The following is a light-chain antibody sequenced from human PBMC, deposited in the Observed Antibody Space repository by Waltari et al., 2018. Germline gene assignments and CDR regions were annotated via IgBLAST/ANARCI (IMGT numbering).Light chain of an antibody. CDR2: EVS. CDR1: SSDVGGFNY. CDR3: SSYAGTNNVV. Sequence: QSALTQPPSASGSPGQSVPISCTATSSDVGGFNYVPWYQQHPGKAPKLMIYEVSKRPSGVPDRFSGSKSGNTASLTVSGLQAEDEGDYYCSSYAGTNNVVFGGGTKLTVL. V-gene: IGLV2-8*01. J-gene: IGLJ2*01.